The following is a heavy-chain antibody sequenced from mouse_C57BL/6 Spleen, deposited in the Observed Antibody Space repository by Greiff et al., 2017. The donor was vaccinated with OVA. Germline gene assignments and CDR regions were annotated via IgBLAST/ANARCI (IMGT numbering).Heavy chain of an antibody. V-gene: IGHV1-82*01. D-gene: IGHD1-1*01. CDR3: ASHYYGSSYVGAMDY. CDR2: IYPGDGDT. J-gene: IGHJ4*01. CDR1: GYAFSSSW. Sequence: VKLMESGPELVKPGASVKISCKASGYAFSSSWMNWVKQRPGKGLEWIGRIYPGDGDTNYNGKFKGKATLTADKSSSTAYMQLSSLTSEDSAVYFCASHYYGSSYVGAMDYWGQGTSVTVSS.